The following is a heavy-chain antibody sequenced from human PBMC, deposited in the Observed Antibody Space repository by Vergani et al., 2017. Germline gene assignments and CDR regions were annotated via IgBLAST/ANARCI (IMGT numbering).Heavy chain of an antibody. CDR3: ARGGWLQLYY. CDR2: IYTSGST. J-gene: IGHJ4*02. Sequence: QVQLQESGPGLVKPSQTLSLTCTVSGGSISSGSYYWSWIRQPAGKGLEWIGRIYTSGSTNYNPSLKSRVTISVDTSKNQFSLQLSSVTAADTAVYYCARGGWLQLYYWGQGTLVTVSS. V-gene: IGHV4-61*02. CDR1: GGSISSGSYY. D-gene: IGHD5-24*01.